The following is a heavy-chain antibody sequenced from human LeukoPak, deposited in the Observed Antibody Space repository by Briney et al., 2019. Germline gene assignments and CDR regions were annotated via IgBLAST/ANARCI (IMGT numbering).Heavy chain of an antibody. D-gene: IGHD4-11*01. CDR3: ATSNWLRDSNFDS. V-gene: IGHV4-61*02. CDR2: IQTSPSRSA. J-gene: IGHJ4*02. CDR1: GASISSGLYY. Sequence: SETLSLTCTVSGASISSGLYYWNWIRQSAGKGLEWIGRIQTSPSRSANYNPSLKSRVTISVATSKNQSSLKLTSVTAADTAVYYCATSNWLRDSNFDSWGQGTLVTVSS.